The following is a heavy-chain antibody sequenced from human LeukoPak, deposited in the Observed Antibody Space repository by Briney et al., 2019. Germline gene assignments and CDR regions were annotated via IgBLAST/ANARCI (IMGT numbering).Heavy chain of an antibody. V-gene: IGHV3-21*04. CDR1: GFTFSSYS. J-gene: IGHJ2*01. D-gene: IGHD6-19*01. CDR2: ISSSSSYI. Sequence: GFLRLSCAASGFTFSSYSMNWVRQAPGKGLEWVSSISSSSSYIYYADSVKGRFTISRDNAKNSLYLQMNSLRAEDTALYYCAKDIAVAGMTFWYFDLWGRGTLVTVSS. CDR3: AKDIAVAGMTFWYFDL.